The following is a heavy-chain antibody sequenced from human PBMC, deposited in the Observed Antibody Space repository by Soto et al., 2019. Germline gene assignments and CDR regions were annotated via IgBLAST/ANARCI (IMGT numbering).Heavy chain of an antibody. CDR3: ARDRSKSDY. D-gene: IGHD3-10*01. J-gene: IGHJ4*02. Sequence: ASVKVSCKASGYTFTRYYITWVRQATGQGLEWMGWMNPHNGNTAYAEKFQDRVTMTADTSTSTAYMELRSLRPDDTAVYYCARDRSKSDYWGQGTLVTVSS. CDR2: MNPHNGNT. V-gene: IGHV1-18*01. CDR1: GYTFTRYY.